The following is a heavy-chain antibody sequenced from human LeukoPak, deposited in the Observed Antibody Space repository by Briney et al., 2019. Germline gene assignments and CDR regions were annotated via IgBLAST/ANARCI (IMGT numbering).Heavy chain of an antibody. CDR2: ISGDTGST. J-gene: IGHJ4*02. CDR1: GFTFSGYA. V-gene: IGHV3-23*01. Sequence: GGSLRLSCAASGFTFSGYAMSWLRQAPGKGLEFVSAISGDTGSTFYTDSVKGRFTISRDNSKNTLYLQMNSLRAEGTAVYYCAKPYYYGSGSYPANFDYWGQGTLVTVSS. CDR3: AKPYYYGSGSYPANFDY. D-gene: IGHD3-10*01.